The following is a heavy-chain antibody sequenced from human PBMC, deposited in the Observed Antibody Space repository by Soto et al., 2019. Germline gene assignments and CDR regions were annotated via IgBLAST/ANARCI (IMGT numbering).Heavy chain of an antibody. D-gene: IGHD2-2*01. CDR2: MFYTGTT. J-gene: IGHJ5*02. V-gene: IGHV4-30-4*01. Sequence: SETLSLTCAVSGGSISRGDYYWVWIRHPPGKGLEWIGYMFYTGTTYYNPSLKSRVAISVDTSKNQFSLKLRSVTAADTAVYHCARVARFCSSPSCRGRNWFDPWGQGTLVTVSS. CDR3: ARVARFCSSPSCRGRNWFDP. CDR1: GGSISRGDYY.